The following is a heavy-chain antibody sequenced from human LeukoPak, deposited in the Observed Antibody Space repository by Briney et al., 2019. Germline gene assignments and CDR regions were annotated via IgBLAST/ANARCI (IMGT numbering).Heavy chain of an antibody. J-gene: IGHJ4*02. CDR3: ARESDDSASFDY. CDR1: GYTFTGYY. V-gene: IGHV1-2*02. Sequence: GGSVKVSSKASGYTFTGYYMHWVRQAPGQGLEWMGWINPNSGGTNYAQKFQGRVTMTRDTSISTAYMELSRLRSDDTAVYYCARESDDSASFDYWGQGTLVTVSS. CDR2: INPNSGGT. D-gene: IGHD3-3*01.